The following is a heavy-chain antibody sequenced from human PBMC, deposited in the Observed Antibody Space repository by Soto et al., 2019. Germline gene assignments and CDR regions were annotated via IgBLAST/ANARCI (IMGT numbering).Heavy chain of an antibody. CDR2: IYPGDSAT. J-gene: IGHJ4*02. D-gene: IGHD5-12*01. Sequence: PGEALKISCKGSGYSFTSYWIGWVRQMPGKGLEWMGIIYPGDSATRYSPSFQGQVTTSADKSISTAYLQWSSLKASDNAMYYCATPEHGYEYTIDYSGPGTLVTVYS. CDR3: ATPEHGYEYTIDY. V-gene: IGHV5-51*01. CDR1: GYSFTSYW.